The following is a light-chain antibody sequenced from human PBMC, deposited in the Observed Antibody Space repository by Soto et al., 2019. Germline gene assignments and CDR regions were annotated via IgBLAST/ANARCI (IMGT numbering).Light chain of an antibody. CDR1: TSDVGAYNY. CDR2: EVS. Sequence: QSALTQPASVSGSPGQSITISCTGSTSDVGAYNYVSWYKHHPGQAPQLMIYEVSNRPSGVSNRFSGSKSGNTASLTISGLQADDEGDYYCSSKTSSSSPFLFGNGTKV. CDR3: SSKTSSSSPFL. J-gene: IGLJ1*01. V-gene: IGLV2-14*01.